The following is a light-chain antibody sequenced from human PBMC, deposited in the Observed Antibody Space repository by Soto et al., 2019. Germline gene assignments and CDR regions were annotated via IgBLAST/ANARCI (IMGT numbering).Light chain of an antibody. J-gene: IGKJ1*01. V-gene: IGKV1-5*01. Sequence: DIQVTQSPPTLSASVGDRVTITCRASQTISTWMAWYQQEPGKAPKLLVYDASTLQSGVASRFSGSGSGTEFTLIISGLQPDDSATYYCQQYYSYPWTFGQGTKVDIK. CDR1: QTISTW. CDR3: QQYYSYPWT. CDR2: DAS.